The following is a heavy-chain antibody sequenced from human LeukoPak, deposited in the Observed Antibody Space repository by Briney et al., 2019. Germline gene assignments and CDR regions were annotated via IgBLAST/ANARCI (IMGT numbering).Heavy chain of an antibody. Sequence: SETLSLTCTASGVTISGYYWSWIRQPPGKGLEWIGYIYTSGSTNYNPSLKSRVTISVDTSKNQFTLRLSSVTAADTAMYFCARAYSRSYSHFDDWGQGTLVTVSS. V-gene: IGHV4-4*09. D-gene: IGHD1-26*01. CDR3: ARAYSRSYSHFDD. CDR2: IYTSGST. CDR1: GVTISGYY. J-gene: IGHJ4*02.